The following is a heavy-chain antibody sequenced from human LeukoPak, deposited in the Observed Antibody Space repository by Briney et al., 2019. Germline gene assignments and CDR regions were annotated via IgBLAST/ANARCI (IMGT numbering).Heavy chain of an antibody. V-gene: IGHV1-2*02. CDR1: GYTFTGYY. CDR3: ARTPREYQLPSDY. J-gene: IGHJ4*02. Sequence: EASVKVSCKASGYTFTGYYIHWVRQAPGQGLERMGWINPNSGGTNYAQKFQGRVTMTRDTSITTAYMDLSRLISDDTAVYYCARTPREYQLPSDYWGQGTLVTVSS. D-gene: IGHD2-2*01. CDR2: INPNSGGT.